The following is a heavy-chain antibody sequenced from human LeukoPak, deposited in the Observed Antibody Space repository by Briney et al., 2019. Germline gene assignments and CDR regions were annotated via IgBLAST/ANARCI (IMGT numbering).Heavy chain of an antibody. V-gene: IGHV1-8*01. Sequence: YTFTSYDXXXVRQAPGQGLEXMXWMNPNSGNTVYAQKFKGRVTMTRDTSIGTAYMELSSLRSEDTAVYYCARGQMAGIAARRDFDYWGQGTLVTVSS. CDR3: ARGQMAGIAARRDFDY. CDR1: YTFTSYD. J-gene: IGHJ4*02. D-gene: IGHD6-6*01. CDR2: MNPNSGNT.